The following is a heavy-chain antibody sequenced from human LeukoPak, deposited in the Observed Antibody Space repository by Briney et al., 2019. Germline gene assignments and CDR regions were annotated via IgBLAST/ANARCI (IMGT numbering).Heavy chain of an antibody. Sequence: ASVKVSCKASGYTFTSYGISWVRQAPGQGLECMGGIIPIFGTANYAQKFQGRVTMTTDTSTTTAYMDLRSLRSDDTAVYYCTRDHLAADGSDAFDIWGQGTMVTVSS. V-gene: IGHV1-18*01. CDR3: TRDHLAADGSDAFDI. D-gene: IGHD6-13*01. CDR1: GYTFTSYG. CDR2: IIPIFGTA. J-gene: IGHJ3*02.